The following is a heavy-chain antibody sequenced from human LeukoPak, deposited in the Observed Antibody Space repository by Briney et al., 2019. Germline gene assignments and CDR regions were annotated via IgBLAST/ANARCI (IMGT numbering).Heavy chain of an antibody. CDR1: GFTVSSHY. V-gene: IGHV3-66*01. CDR2: IYSDDST. J-gene: IGHJ1*01. D-gene: IGHD3-16*01. Sequence: GGSLRLSCAASGFTVSSHYMSWVRQAPGKGLEWVLVIYSDDSTYSADSLKGRFAISRDISKNTLFLQMNSLRAEDTAVYYCARVYWHDNGEYFQHWGQGTLVTVSS. CDR3: ARVYWHDNGEYFQH.